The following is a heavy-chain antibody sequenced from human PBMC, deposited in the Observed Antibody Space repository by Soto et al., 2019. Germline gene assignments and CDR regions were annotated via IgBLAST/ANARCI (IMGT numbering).Heavy chain of an antibody. J-gene: IGHJ6*03. D-gene: IGHD2-2*01. CDR2: IIPILGIA. Sequence: QVQLVQSGAEVKKPGSSVKVSCKASGGTFSSYTISWVRQAPGQGLEWMGRIIPILGIANFAQKFQGRVTNTGEKIKKPGYLGLGSLVSEETAGDYCASCPIVVVPAASYYYYMDVWGKGTTVTVSS. CDR1: GGTFSSYT. CDR3: ASCPIVVVPAASYYYYMDV. V-gene: IGHV1-69*02.